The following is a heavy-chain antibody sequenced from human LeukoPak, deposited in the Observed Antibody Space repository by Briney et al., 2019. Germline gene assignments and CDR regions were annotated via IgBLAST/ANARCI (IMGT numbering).Heavy chain of an antibody. V-gene: IGHV4-59*01. Sequence: SETLSLTCTVSGGSISSYYWSWIRQPPGKGLAWIGYIYYSGSTNYNPSLKSRVTISVDTSKNQFSLKLSSVTAADTAVYYCARDLGSSGWFSFDYWGQGTLVTVSS. J-gene: IGHJ4*02. CDR3: ARDLGSSGWFSFDY. D-gene: IGHD6-19*01. CDR2: IYYSGST. CDR1: GGSISSYY.